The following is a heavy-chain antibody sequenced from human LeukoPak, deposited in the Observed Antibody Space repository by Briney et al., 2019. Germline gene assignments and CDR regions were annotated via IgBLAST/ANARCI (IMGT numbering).Heavy chain of an antibody. D-gene: IGHD3-10*01. J-gene: IGHJ4*02. V-gene: IGHV3-23*01. Sequence: GGSLRLSCAASGFTFSSYAMSWVRQAPGKGLEWVSTISGSGGVTYYADSVKGRFTISRDNSKKTLSLQINSLRAEDTAVYYCAKSSYSYGSGSFWTFDYWGQGTLVTVSS. CDR1: GFTFSSYA. CDR3: AKSSYSYGSGSFWTFDY. CDR2: ISGSGGVT.